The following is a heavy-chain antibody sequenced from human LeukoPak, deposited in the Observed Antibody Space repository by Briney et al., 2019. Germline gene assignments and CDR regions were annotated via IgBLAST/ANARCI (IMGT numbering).Heavy chain of an antibody. CDR2: IYYSGST. V-gene: IGHV4-59*01. D-gene: IGHD5/OR15-5a*01. Sequence: SETLSLTCNVYGGSMTSYYWSWVRQTPEKGLEYIGYIYYSGSTNYNPSLKSRVTMSIDTSKNQFSLNLNSVTAADTAIYYCARGGWSIDYWGREPWSPSPQ. CDR3: ARGGWSIDY. CDR1: GGSMTSYY. J-gene: IGHJ4*02.